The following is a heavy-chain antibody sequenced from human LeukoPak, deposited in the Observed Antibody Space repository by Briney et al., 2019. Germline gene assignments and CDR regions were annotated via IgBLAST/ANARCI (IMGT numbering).Heavy chain of an antibody. CDR2: INHSGST. CDR1: GGSFSGYY. Sequence: PSETLSLTCAVYGGSFSGYYWSWIRQPPGKGLEWIGEINHSGSTNYNPSLKSRVTISVDTSKNQFSVKLSSVTAADTAVYYCARGSGSSWSHVFFDYWGQGTLVTVSS. D-gene: IGHD6-13*01. CDR3: ARGSGSSWSHVFFDY. J-gene: IGHJ4*02. V-gene: IGHV4-34*01.